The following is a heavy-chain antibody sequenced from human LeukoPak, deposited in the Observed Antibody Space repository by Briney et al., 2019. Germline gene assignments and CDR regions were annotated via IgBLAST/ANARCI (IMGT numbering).Heavy chain of an antibody. CDR2: IRYDGSNK. CDR1: GFTFSSYG. CDR3: ARAGDSSGWYPAYFDY. D-gene: IGHD6-19*01. J-gene: IGHJ4*02. V-gene: IGHV3-30*02. Sequence: PGGSLRLSCAASGFTFSSYGMHWVRQAPGKGLEWVAFIRYDGSNKKYSDSVKGRFTISRDNAKNSLYLQMNSLRAEDTAVYYCARAGDSSGWYPAYFDYWGQGTLVTVSS.